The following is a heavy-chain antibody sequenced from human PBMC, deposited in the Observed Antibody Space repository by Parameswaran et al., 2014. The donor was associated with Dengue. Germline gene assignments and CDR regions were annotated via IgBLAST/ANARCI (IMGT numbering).Heavy chain of an antibody. D-gene: IGHD5-18*01. Sequence: WIRQPPGKGLEWIGYIYHSGSTYYNPSLKSRVTISVDRSKNQFSLKLSSVTAADTAVYYCARVGGYSYGYDLRYYFDYWGQGTLVTVSS. CDR2: IYHSGST. J-gene: IGHJ4*02. V-gene: IGHV4-30-2*01. CDR3: ARVGGYSYGYDLRYYFDY.